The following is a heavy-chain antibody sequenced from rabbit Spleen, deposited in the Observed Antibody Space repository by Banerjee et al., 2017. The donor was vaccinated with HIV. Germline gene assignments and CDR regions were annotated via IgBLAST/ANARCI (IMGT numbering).Heavy chain of an antibody. CDR1: GFSFSRSYW. J-gene: IGHJ3*01. CDR3: ARDMNGNTFYTDMLNL. D-gene: IGHD8-1*01. V-gene: IGHV1S45*01. CDR2: SYAGDGST. Sequence: QEQLVESGGGLVKPGASLTLTCKASGFSFSRSYWLCWVRQVPGKGLEWIACSYAGDGSTDYANWVNGRFTISKSSNTVDLKMTSLTAADTAIYFCARDMNGNTFYTDMLNLWGQGTRVSVS.